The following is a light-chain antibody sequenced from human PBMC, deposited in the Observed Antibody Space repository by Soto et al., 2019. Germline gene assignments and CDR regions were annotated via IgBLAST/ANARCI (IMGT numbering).Light chain of an antibody. CDR1: QSVSSRY. J-gene: IGKJ5*01. CDR2: GAS. Sequence: EIVLTQSPGTLSLSPGERATLSCRASQSVSSRYLAWSQQKCGQAPRLLIYGASSRATAIPDRFSGSGSGTDFTLTISRLEPEDSAVYYCQQYGSSPSITFGQGTRLEIQ. V-gene: IGKV3-20*01. CDR3: QQYGSSPSIT.